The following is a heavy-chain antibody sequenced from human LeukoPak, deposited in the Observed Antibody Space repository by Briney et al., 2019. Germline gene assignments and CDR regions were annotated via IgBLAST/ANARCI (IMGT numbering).Heavy chain of an antibody. D-gene: IGHD3-22*01. CDR2: IKQDGSEK. CDR1: GFTFSSRDW. J-gene: IGHJ4*02. Sequence: PGGSLRLSCVASGFTFSSRDWMTWVRQAPGKGLEWVANIKQDGSEKNYVDSVKGRFTISRDNAKNSVDLQMNSLRVEDTAVYYCARASSSGFSYYFDYWGQGTLVTVSS. CDR3: ARASSSGFSYYFDY. V-gene: IGHV3-7*01.